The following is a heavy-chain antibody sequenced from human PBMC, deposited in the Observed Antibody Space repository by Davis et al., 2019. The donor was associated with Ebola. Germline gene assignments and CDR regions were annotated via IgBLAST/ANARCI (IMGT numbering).Heavy chain of an antibody. V-gene: IGHV3-7*01. Sequence: GESLKISCAASGFTFSSYWMSWVRQAPGKGLEWVANIKQDGSEKYYVDSVKGRFTISRDNAKNSLYLQMNSLRAEDTAVYYCASSPQGATDYWGQGTLVTVSS. CDR1: GFTFSSYW. CDR3: ASSPQGATDY. J-gene: IGHJ4*02. D-gene: IGHD1-26*01. CDR2: IKQDGSEK.